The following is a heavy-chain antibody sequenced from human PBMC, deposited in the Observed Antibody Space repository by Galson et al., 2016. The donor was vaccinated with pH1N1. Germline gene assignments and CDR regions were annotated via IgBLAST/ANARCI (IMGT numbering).Heavy chain of an antibody. D-gene: IGHD4-17*01. CDR1: GFSLSTSGMC. V-gene: IGHV2-70*01. CDR3: ARMTYGDYSNWFDP. Sequence: PALVKPTQTLTLTCTFSGFSLSTSGMCVSWIRQPPGKALEWLALIDWGDDKYYSTSLKTRLTISKDTSKNQVVLTMTNMDPVDTATYYCARMTYGDYSNWFDPWGQGTLVTVSS. J-gene: IGHJ5*02. CDR2: IDWGDDK.